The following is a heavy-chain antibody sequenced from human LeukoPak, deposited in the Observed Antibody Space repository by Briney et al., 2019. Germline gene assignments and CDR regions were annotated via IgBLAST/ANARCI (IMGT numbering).Heavy chain of an antibody. CDR2: VTSYNGDT. CDR3: ARGSGSYYFNMDV. Sequence: EASVKVSCKASGYTFNNYGISWVRQAPGQGLEWMGWVTSYNGDTNYAQKFQGRVTMSTDTSTSTAYMELSSLRSEDTAVYYCARGSGSYYFNMDVWGKGTTVTVSS. D-gene: IGHD3-10*01. CDR1: GYTFNNYG. J-gene: IGHJ6*03. V-gene: IGHV1-18*01.